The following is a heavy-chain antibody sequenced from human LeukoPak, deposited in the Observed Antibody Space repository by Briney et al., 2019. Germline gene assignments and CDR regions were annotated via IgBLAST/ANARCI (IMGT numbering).Heavy chain of an antibody. V-gene: IGHV3-21*01. D-gene: IGHD4-23*01. J-gene: IGHJ4*02. Sequence: PGGSLRLSCAASGFTFSSYEMNWVRQAPGKGLEWVSSISSSSSYIYYADSVKGRFTISRDNAKNSLYLQMNSLRAEDTAVYYCASGPIYGGNPNVDYWGQGTLVTVSS. CDR3: ASGPIYGGNPNVDY. CDR1: GFTFSSYE. CDR2: ISSSSSYI.